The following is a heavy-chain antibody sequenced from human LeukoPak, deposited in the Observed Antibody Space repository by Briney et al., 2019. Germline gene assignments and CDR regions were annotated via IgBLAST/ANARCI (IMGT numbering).Heavy chain of an antibody. Sequence: GGSLRLSCAASGFTFSSYWMSWVRQAPEKGLEWVANIKQDGSEKYYVDSVKGRFTISRDNAKNSLYLQMNSLRAEDTAVYYCARYYAWFGELDYFDYWGQGTLVTVSS. J-gene: IGHJ4*02. D-gene: IGHD3-10*01. CDR2: IKQDGSEK. V-gene: IGHV3-7*01. CDR3: ARYYAWFGELDYFDY. CDR1: GFTFSSYW.